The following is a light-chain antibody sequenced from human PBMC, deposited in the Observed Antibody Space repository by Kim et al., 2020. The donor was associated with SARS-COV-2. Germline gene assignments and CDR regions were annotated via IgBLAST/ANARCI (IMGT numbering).Light chain of an antibody. Sequence: DVRMTQSPSSLSASVGYRVTITCRASQGISNQLVWYQQKPGKVPKVLISAASTLQSGVPSRFSGSGSGTDFTLTISSLQPEDVATYYCQKYDIAPYTFGQGTKLEI. J-gene: IGKJ2*01. CDR3: QKYDIAPYT. V-gene: IGKV1-27*01. CDR2: AAS. CDR1: QGISNQ.